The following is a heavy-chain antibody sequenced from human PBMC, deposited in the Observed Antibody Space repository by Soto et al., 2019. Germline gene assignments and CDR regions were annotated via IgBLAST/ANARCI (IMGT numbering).Heavy chain of an antibody. V-gene: IGHV3-21*01. CDR3: ARDLFFNDFWSGYTWGSSDY. D-gene: IGHD3-3*01. Sequence: GGSLRLSCAASGFTFSSYSMNWVRQAPGKGLEWVSSISSSSSYIYYADSVKGRFTISRDNAKNSLYLQMNSLRAEDTAVYYCARDLFFNDFWSGYTWGSSDYWGQGTLVTVSS. CDR2: ISSSSSYI. CDR1: GFTFSSYS. J-gene: IGHJ4*02.